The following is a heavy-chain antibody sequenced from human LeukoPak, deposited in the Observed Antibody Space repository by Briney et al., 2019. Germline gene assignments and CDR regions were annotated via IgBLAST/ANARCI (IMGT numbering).Heavy chain of an antibody. CDR2: ISGSRSTI. J-gene: IGHJ6*03. CDR1: GFSFSSYS. Sequence: GGSLRLSCAASGFSFSSYSMNWVRHAPGKGLEWVSYISGSRSTIYYADSVKGRFTISRDNAKNSLYLQVNSLRAEDTAVYYCARSPSIAARQTSYHYYMDVWGKGTTVIVSS. D-gene: IGHD6-6*01. V-gene: IGHV3-48*04. CDR3: ARSPSIAARQTSYHYYMDV.